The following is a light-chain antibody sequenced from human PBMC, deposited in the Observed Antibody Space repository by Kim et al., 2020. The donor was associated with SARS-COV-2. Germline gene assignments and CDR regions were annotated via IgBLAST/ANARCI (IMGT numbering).Light chain of an antibody. V-gene: IGLV3-1*01. Sequence: VSPGQTASITCSGDKLVDKYACWYQQKPGQSPVLVIYQDSKRPSGIPERFSGSNSGNTATLTISRTQAMDEADYYCQAWDSSTVVFGGGTQLTVL. J-gene: IGLJ2*01. CDR1: KLVDKY. CDR3: QAWDSSTVV. CDR2: QDS.